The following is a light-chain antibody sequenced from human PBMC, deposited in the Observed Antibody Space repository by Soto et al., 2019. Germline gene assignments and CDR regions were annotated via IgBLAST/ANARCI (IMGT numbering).Light chain of an antibody. J-gene: IGKJ4*01. CDR3: QQYGSSPPP. V-gene: IGKV3-20*01. Sequence: EIVLTQSPGTLSLSPGERATLSCRASQSVYKNFLAWYQQKPGQAPRLLINGASNRATGIPDRFSGSGSGTVFSLTIDRLEPEDFAVYFWQQYGSSPPPFGGGTKVAIK. CDR1: QSVYKNF. CDR2: GAS.